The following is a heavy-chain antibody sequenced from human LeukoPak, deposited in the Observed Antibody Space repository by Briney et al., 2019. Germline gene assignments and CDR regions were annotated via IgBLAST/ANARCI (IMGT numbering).Heavy chain of an antibody. Sequence: PGGSLRLSCAASGFTFGSYAMSWVRQAPGRGLEWVSAISGSGGSTYYADSVKGRFTISRDNSKNTLYLQMNSLRAEDTAVYYCAKDTALRFLEWLLSYFDYWGQGTLVTVSS. CDR2: ISGSGGST. CDR1: GFTFGSYA. CDR3: AKDTALRFLEWLLSYFDY. J-gene: IGHJ4*02. D-gene: IGHD3-3*01. V-gene: IGHV3-23*01.